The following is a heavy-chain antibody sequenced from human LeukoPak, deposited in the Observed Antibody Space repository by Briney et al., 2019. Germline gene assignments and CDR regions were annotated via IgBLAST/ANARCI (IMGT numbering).Heavy chain of an antibody. CDR1: GFTFSSYA. J-gene: IGHJ3*02. V-gene: IGHV3-23*01. CDR3: AKGRGVDGGDVFDI. Sequence: GGALRLSCAASGFTFSSYAMSWVRQAPGKGLEWVSAISGSGGSTYYADSVKGRFTISRDNSKNTLYLQMYSMRAEVTAVYYGAKGRGVDGGDVFDIWGQGTMVIVSS. CDR2: ISGSGGST. D-gene: IGHD3-10*01.